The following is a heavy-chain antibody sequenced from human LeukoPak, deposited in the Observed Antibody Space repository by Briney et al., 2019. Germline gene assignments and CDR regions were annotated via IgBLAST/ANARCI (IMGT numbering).Heavy chain of an antibody. D-gene: IGHD2-2*01. CDR2: ISSGGST. CDR3: ARDWGYCDSTTCHVFDY. Sequence: GGSLRLSCAASGVPVSSNYMSWVRQAPGKGLEWVSVISSGGSTNYGDSVKGRFTISRDNSKNALYLQMNSLRAEDTAVYYCARDWGYCDSTTCHVFDYWGQGTLVTVSS. CDR1: GVPVSSNY. V-gene: IGHV3-53*01. J-gene: IGHJ4*02.